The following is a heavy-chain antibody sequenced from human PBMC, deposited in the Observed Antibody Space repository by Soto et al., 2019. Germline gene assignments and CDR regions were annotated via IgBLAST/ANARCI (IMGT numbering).Heavy chain of an antibody. J-gene: IGHJ6*01. CDR1: GFTFSNYA. CDR2: ISGTGGGT. Sequence: EVHLLESGGGLVQPGGSLRLSCAASGFTFSNYAMTWVRQAPGKGLEWVSVISGTGGGTNNADSAKGRFTTSRDNSKNTLYLQMNSLRAEDTDVYYCATRAFYGSGMPNYSGIDGWGQGTAVTVSS. CDR3: ATRAFYGSGMPNYSGIDG. D-gene: IGHD3-10*01. V-gene: IGHV3-23*01.